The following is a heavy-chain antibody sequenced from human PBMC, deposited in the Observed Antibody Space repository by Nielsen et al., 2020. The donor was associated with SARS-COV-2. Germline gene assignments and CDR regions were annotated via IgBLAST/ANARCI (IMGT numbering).Heavy chain of an antibody. CDR3: ARTDILPSRYGMDV. V-gene: IGHV4-59*13. D-gene: IGHD3-9*01. J-gene: IGHJ6*02. Sequence: SETLSLTCTVSGGSISSYYWSWIRQPPGKGLEWIGYIYYSGSTNYNPSLKSRVTISVDTSKNQFSLKLSSVTAADTAVYYCARTDILPSRYGMDVWGQGTTVTVSS. CDR2: IYYSGST. CDR1: GGSISSYY.